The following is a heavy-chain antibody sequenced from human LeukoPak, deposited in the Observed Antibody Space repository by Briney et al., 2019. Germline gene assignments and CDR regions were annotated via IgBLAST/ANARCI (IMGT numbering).Heavy chain of an antibody. Sequence: GGSLRLSCGASGFTFRSYSMNWVRQAPGKGLEWVSYISSSSTTIFYADSVKGRFTISRDNAKNSLYLQMNSLRAEDTAVYYCARYYYDSSGYYKFDYWGQGTLVTVSS. CDR2: ISSSSTTI. J-gene: IGHJ4*02. CDR1: GFTFRSYS. CDR3: ARYYYDSSGYYKFDY. V-gene: IGHV3-48*04. D-gene: IGHD3-22*01.